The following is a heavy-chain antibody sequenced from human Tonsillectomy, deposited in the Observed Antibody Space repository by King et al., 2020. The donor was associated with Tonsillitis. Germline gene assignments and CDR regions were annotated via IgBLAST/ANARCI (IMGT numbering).Heavy chain of an antibody. CDR1: GGTFINHA. D-gene: IGHD6-19*01. Sequence: VQLVESGAEVRKPGSSVTVSCKASGGTFINHAISWVRQAPGQGLEWMGGIISFFGTSNYAQKFQGRVTITADESTSTVYMELSSLRSEDTAVYYCARGAFGEQWLVQKWFDPWGQGTLVTVSS. J-gene: IGHJ5*02. CDR3: ARGAFGEQWLVQKWFDP. CDR2: IISFFGTS. V-gene: IGHV1-69*01.